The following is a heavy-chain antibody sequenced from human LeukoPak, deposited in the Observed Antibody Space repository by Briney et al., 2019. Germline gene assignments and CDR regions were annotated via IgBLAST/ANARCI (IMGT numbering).Heavy chain of an antibody. CDR1: GGSISSSSYY. CDR2: LYYSGST. CDR3: ARGYCSGNGCYRDYYYYYMDV. J-gene: IGHJ6*03. V-gene: IGHV4-39*07. Sequence: SETLSLTCTVSGGSISSSSYYWGWIRQPPGKGLEWIGSLYYSGSTYQNPSLKSRVTVSLDTSTNQFSLRLSSVTAADTAVYYCARGYCSGNGCYRDYYYYYMDVWGKGTSVTVSS. D-gene: IGHD2-2*01.